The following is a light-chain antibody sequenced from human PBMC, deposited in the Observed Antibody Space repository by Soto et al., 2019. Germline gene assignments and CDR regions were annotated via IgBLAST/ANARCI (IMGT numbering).Light chain of an antibody. Sequence: QSVLTQTPSASGTPGQTVTISCSGSRSNIGNNAVSWYQQFPGTAPKLLIYNSNQRPAGVPDRFSGSKSGTSASLAISGLQSEDEADYHCATWDDSLNARGVFGGGTKLTVL. CDR1: RSNIGNNA. J-gene: IGLJ3*02. V-gene: IGLV1-44*01. CDR3: ATWDDSLNARGV. CDR2: NSN.